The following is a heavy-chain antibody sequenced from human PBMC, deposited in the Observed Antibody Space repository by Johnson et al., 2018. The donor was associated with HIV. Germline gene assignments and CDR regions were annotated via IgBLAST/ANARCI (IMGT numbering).Heavy chain of an antibody. CDR3: ARVMEPRDAFDI. D-gene: IGHD1-1*01. V-gene: IGHV3-30*04. Sequence: QVQLVESGGGVVRPGGSLRLSCAASGFTFSSYAMDWVRQAPGKGLEWVAVISYGGSNKYYADSVKGRFTISRDNAKNSLYLQMNSLRAEDTAVYYCARVMEPRDAFDIWGQGTMVTVSS. J-gene: IGHJ3*02. CDR2: ISYGGSNK. CDR1: GFTFSSYA.